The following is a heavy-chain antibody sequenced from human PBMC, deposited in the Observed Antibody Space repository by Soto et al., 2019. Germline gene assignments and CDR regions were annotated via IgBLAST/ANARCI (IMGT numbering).Heavy chain of an antibody. V-gene: IGHV4-4*02. D-gene: IGHD6-13*01. CDR3: AREGPATIAADLSWFDP. CDR2: IYHSGNT. Sequence: QVQLQESGPGLVKPSGTLSLTCAVSGGSINSSNWWTWVRQPPGKGLEWIGNIYHSGNTNYNPSLKSRVTISVDKSKNQFSLRLSSMTAADTATYYCAREGPATIAADLSWFDPWGQGTLVTVSS. CDR1: GGSINSSNW. J-gene: IGHJ5*02.